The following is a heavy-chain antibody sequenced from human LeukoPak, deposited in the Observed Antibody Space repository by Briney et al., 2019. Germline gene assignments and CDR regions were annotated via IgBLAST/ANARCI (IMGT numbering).Heavy chain of an antibody. CDR3: ARVSGYGWFDP. D-gene: IGHD3-10*01. V-gene: IGHV3-30*04. CDR2: ISYDGSNK. Sequence: GGSLRLSCAASGFTFSSYAMHWVRRAPGKGLEWVAVISYDGSNKYYADSVKGRFTISRDDSKNTLYLQMNSLRAEDTAVYYCARVSGYGWFDPWGQGTLVTVSS. J-gene: IGHJ5*02. CDR1: GFTFSSYA.